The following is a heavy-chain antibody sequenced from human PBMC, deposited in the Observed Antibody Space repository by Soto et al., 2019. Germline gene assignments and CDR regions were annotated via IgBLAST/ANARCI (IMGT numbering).Heavy chain of an antibody. V-gene: IGHV3-13*01. CDR1: GFTFSSYD. Sequence: EVQLVESGGGLVQPGGSLRLSCAASGFTFSSYDMHWVRQATGKGREWVSAIGTAVDTYYPGSVKGRFTISRENAKNSLYLQMNSLRAGDTAVYYCARSYYYGSGSYYKPAEFDYWGQGTLVTVSS. CDR3: ARSYYYGSGSYYKPAEFDY. D-gene: IGHD3-10*01. J-gene: IGHJ4*02. CDR2: IGTAVDT.